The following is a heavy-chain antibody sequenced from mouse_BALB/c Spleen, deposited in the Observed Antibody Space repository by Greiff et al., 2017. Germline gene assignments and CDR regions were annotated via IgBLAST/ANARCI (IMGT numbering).Heavy chain of an antibody. CDR3: ASIYYDYPFAY. D-gene: IGHD2-4*01. CDR1: GFSLTSYG. J-gene: IGHJ3*01. V-gene: IGHV2-9*02. Sequence: VQLVESGPGLVAPSQSLSITCTVSGFSLTSYGVHWVRQPPGKGLEWLGVIWAGGSTNYNSALMSRLSISKDNSKSQVFLKMNSLQTDDTAMYYCASIYYDYPFAYWGQGTLVTVSA. CDR2: IWAGGST.